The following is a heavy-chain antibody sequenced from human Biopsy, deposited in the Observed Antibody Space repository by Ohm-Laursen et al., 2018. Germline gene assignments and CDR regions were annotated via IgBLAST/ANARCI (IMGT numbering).Heavy chain of an antibody. V-gene: IGHV4-61*03. CDR2: IYYSGST. Sequence: GTLSLTWTVSGDSVSSGSFYWTWIRQPPGQGLEYIGYIYYSGSTNYNPSLKSRVTISVDRSKNHFSLELSSVTAADTAVYYCARVGVGAPSIDYFDSWGQGALVTVSS. J-gene: IGHJ4*02. CDR1: GDSVSSGSFY. D-gene: IGHD1-26*01. CDR3: ARVGVGAPSIDYFDS.